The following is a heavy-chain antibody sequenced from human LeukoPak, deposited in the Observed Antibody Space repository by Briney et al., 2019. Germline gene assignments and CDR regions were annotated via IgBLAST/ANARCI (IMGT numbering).Heavy chain of an antibody. CDR3: ARGQKRSYSDY. CDR1: GGTFSSYA. J-gene: IGHJ4*02. V-gene: IGHV1-69*04. Sequence: SVKVSCKASGGTFSSYAISWVRQAPGQGLEWMGRIIPILGIANYAQKFQGRVTITADKSTSTAYMELSSLRSEDTAVYYCARGQKRSYSDYWGQGTLVTVSS. CDR2: IIPILGIA.